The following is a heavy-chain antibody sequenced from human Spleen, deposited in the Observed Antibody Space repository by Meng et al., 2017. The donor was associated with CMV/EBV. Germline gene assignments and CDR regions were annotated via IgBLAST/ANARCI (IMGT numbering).Heavy chain of an antibody. V-gene: IGHV3-66*02. D-gene: IGHD2-2*01. Sequence: GGSLRLSCAASGLIFSDHWMHWVRQSPGKGLEWVSTIYSVGNTYYAESVKGRFTISRDDAKNTLSLQMNSLRVDDTAAYYCARNLVLPAAIQYYYRNYGMDVWGQGTTVTVSS. CDR2: IYSVGNT. CDR1: GLIFSDHW. J-gene: IGHJ6*02. CDR3: ARNLVLPAAIQYYYRNYGMDV.